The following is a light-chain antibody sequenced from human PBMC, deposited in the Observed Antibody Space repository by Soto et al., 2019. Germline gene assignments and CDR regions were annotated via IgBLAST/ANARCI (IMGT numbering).Light chain of an antibody. V-gene: IGKV1-8*01. CDR3: QQYYSYPHFA. CDR2: AAS. Sequence: AIRMTQSPSSFSASTGDRVTITCRASQGISSYLGWYQQKPGKAPKLLIYAASTLQSGVPSRFSGSGSGTDFTLTISCLQSEDFATYYCQQYYSYPHFAVGQGTKVEIK. CDR1: QGISSY. J-gene: IGKJ1*01.